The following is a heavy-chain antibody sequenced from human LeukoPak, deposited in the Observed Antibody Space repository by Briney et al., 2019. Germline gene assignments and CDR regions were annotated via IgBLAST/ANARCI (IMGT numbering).Heavy chain of an antibody. J-gene: IGHJ5*02. CDR3: ARGALAAGERLKNNWFDP. V-gene: IGHV3-30-3*01. Sequence: GGSLRLSCTASGFTFSNYAMHWVRQAPGKGLQWVAIISYDGDKKEYTDSVKGRLTISRDNSKNTLSLQMNSLRAEDTALYYCARGALAAGERLKNNWFDPWGQGTLVTVSS. CDR1: GFTFSNYA. CDR2: ISYDGDKK. D-gene: IGHD6-13*01.